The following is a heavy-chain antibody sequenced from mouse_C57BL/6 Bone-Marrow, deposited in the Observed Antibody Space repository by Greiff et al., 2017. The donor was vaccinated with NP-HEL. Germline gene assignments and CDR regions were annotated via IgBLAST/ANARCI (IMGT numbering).Heavy chain of an antibody. CDR1: GFNITDYY. CDR2: IDPEDGDT. CDR3: TTDYYGSSSLDC. J-gene: IGHJ2*01. D-gene: IGHD1-1*01. Sequence: VQLQQSGAELVRPGASVKLSCTASGFNITDYYMHWVKQRPEQGLEWIGRIDPEDGDTEYAPKFQGKATMTADTSSNTAYLQLSSLTSEDTAVYYCTTDYYGSSSLDCWGQGTTLTVSS. V-gene: IGHV14-1*01.